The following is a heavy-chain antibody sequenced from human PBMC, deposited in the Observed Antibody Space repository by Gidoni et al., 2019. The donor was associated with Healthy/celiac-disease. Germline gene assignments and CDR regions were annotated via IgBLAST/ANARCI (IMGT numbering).Heavy chain of an antibody. CDR2: ISGSGGST. J-gene: IGHJ6*02. CDR1: GFPFRSYA. D-gene: IGHD4-17*01. Sequence: EVQLLESGGGLVQPGGSLRLSCAASGFPFRSYAMSWVRPAPGKGLEWVSAISGSGGSTYYADSVKGHFTISRDNSKNTLYLQMNSLRAEDTAVYYCATRYDDYGGGGMDVWGQGTTVTVSS. CDR3: ATRYDDYGGGGMDV. V-gene: IGHV3-23*01.